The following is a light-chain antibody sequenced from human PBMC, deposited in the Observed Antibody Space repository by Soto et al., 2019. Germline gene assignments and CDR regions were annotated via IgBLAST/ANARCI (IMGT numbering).Light chain of an antibody. J-gene: IGLJ1*01. CDR1: SSDVGFYNF. CDR2: EVT. Sequence: QSVLTQPPSASGSPGQSLTISCTGTSSDVGFYNFVSWYQQRPGKAPKLVIYEVTKRPSGVPDRFSGSKSGSTASLTVSGLQADDEADYYCASYAGTTLFVFGSGTKLTVL. V-gene: IGLV2-8*01. CDR3: ASYAGTTLFV.